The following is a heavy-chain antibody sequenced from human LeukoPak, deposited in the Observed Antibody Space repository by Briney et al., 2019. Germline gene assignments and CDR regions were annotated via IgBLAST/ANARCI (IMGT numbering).Heavy chain of an antibody. CDR1: GASISSYY. D-gene: IGHD6-13*01. Sequence: SETLSLTCTVSGASISSYYWSWIRQPAGKGLEWIGRIYTSGSPSYNPSLKSRVTMSVDTSKNQFSLRLSSVTAADTALYYCAREGISSWFNWFDPRGQGTLVTVSS. CDR2: IYTSGSP. CDR3: AREGISSWFNWFDP. J-gene: IGHJ5*02. V-gene: IGHV4-4*07.